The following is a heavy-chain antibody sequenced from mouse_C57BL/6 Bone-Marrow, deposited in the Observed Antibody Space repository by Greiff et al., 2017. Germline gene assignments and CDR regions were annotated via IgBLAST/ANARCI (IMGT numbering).Heavy chain of an antibody. CDR3: ARWSTTRGFDY. CDR2: INPYNGDT. V-gene: IGHV1-20*01. D-gene: IGHD2-1*01. CDR1: GYSFTGYF. J-gene: IGHJ2*01. Sequence: VQLQQPGAELVKPGASVKLSCKASGYSFTGYFMNWVMQSHGKSLEWIGRINPYNGDTFYNQKFKGKATLTVDKSSSTAHMELRSLTSEDSAVYYCARWSTTRGFDYWGQGTTLTVSS.